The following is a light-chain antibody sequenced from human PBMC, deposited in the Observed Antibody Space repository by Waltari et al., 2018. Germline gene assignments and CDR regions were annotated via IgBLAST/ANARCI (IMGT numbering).Light chain of an antibody. Sequence: QSALTQPASVSGSPGQSITISCTGTSSDVGGYNYVSWYQQHPGKAPKLMIYDVSKRPAGVSNRFSGSKSGNTASLTISGLQAEDEADYYCCSYAGSSTFVVFGGGTKLTVL. CDR3: CSYAGSSTFVV. J-gene: IGLJ2*01. V-gene: IGLV2-23*02. CDR2: DVS. CDR1: SSDVGGYNY.